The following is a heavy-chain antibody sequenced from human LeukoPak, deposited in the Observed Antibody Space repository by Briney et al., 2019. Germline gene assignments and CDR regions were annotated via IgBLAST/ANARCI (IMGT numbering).Heavy chain of an antibody. CDR2: IYPGDSDT. V-gene: IGHV5-51*01. J-gene: IGHJ4*02. Sequence: GESLKISCKGSGYRFTSYWIGWVRQMPGKGLEWMGIIYPGDSDTRYSPSFQGQVTISADKSISTAYLQWSSLKASDTAMYYCARKEHCGGDCWTFDYWGQGTVVTVSS. CDR3: ARKEHCGGDCWTFDY. D-gene: IGHD2-21*02. CDR1: GYRFTSYW.